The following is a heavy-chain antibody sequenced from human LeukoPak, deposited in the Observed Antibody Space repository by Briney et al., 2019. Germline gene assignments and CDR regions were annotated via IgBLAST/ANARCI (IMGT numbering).Heavy chain of an antibody. Sequence: ASETLSLTCTVSGGSISSYYWSWIRQPPGKGLEWIGYIYYSGSTNYNPSLKSRVTISVDTSKNQFSLKLSSVTAADTAVYYCASSRWFDPWGQGTLVTVSS. CDR3: ASSRWFDP. J-gene: IGHJ5*02. CDR2: IYYSGST. CDR1: GGSISSYY. V-gene: IGHV4-59*01.